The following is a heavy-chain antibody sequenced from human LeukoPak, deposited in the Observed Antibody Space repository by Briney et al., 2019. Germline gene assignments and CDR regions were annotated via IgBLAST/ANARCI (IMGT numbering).Heavy chain of an antibody. Sequence: PGGSLRLSCAASGFTFSSYGMHWVRQAPGKGLEWVAVISYDGSNKYYADSVKGRFTISRDNSKNTLYLQMNSLKAEDTAVYYCAKNNYGSGSYYYGMDVWGQGTTVTVSS. V-gene: IGHV3-30*18. CDR1: GFTFSSYG. J-gene: IGHJ6*02. CDR2: ISYDGSNK. CDR3: AKNNYGSGSYYYGMDV. D-gene: IGHD3-10*01.